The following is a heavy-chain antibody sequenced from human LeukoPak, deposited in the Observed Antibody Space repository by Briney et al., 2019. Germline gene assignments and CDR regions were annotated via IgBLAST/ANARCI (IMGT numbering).Heavy chain of an antibody. D-gene: IGHD4/OR15-4a*01. CDR2: IYYSGDT. CDR3: VRGPYGASISKWFDP. J-gene: IGHJ5*02. Sequence: PAETLSLTCAVSGGSISSGDYSWSWIRQSPGGGLEWIGYIYYSGDTAYNPSLRSRVTLSVDTSKNQFSLQLRSVTTADTAVYYCVRGPYGASISKWFDPWGQGTQVIVSP. CDR1: GGSISSGDYS. V-gene: IGHV4-61*08.